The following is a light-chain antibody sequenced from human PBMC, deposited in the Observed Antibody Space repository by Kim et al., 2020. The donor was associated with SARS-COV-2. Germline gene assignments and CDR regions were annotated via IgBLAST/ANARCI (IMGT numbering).Light chain of an antibody. CDR1: SGDIGAYDY. J-gene: IGLJ1*01. CDR2: DVS. V-gene: IGLV2-14*01. Sequence: QSALTQPASVSGSPGQSVTISCAGTSGDIGAYDYVSWYQQHPGKVPKLLIYDVSERPSGVSTRLSGSKSVNTASLTISGLQADDEADYYCNSYTISSTYVFGTGTKVTVL. CDR3: NSYTISSTYV.